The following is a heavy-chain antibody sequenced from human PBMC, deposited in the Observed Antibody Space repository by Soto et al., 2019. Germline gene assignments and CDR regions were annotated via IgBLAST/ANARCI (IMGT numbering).Heavy chain of an antibody. Sequence: GASVKVSCKASGYTFTSYGISWVRQAPGQGLEWMGWISAYNGNTNYAQKLQGRVTMTTDTSTSTAYMELRSLRSDDTAVYYCARAYIGSGYYGWFDPWGQGTLVTVSS. J-gene: IGHJ5*02. CDR1: GYTFTSYG. D-gene: IGHD3-22*01. V-gene: IGHV1-18*01. CDR3: ARAYIGSGYYGWFDP. CDR2: ISAYNGNT.